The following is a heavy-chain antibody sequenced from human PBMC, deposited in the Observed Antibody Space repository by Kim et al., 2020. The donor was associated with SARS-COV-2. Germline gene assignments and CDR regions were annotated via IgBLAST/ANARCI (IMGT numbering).Heavy chain of an antibody. J-gene: IGHJ3*02. D-gene: IGHD4-17*01. V-gene: IGHV4-30-2*05. CDR3: ARDRSATVTFSDAFDI. Sequence: LKSRVTISVDTSKNQFSLKLSSVTAADTAVYYCARDRSATVTFSDAFDIWGQGTMVTVSS.